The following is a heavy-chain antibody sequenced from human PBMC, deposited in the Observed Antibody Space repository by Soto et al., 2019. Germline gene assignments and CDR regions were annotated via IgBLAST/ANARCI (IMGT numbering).Heavy chain of an antibody. V-gene: IGHV4-30-4*08. CDR3: ARVMVVVCFDH. J-gene: IGHJ4*02. CDR1: GDSLTSGDYY. Sequence: SETRSLTCTLSGDSLTSGDYYWSWIRQPPGKGLEWMGYIAGSGTAYYKPSLKSRTLLSVDTSNNQRSLRLTSVTAADTAVYYCARVMVVVCFDHWGQGSLVTVSS. CDR2: IAGSGTA. D-gene: IGHD3-22*01.